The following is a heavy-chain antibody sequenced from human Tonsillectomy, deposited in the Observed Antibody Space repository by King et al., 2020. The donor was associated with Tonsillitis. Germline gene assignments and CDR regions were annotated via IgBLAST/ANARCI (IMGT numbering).Heavy chain of an antibody. CDR2: IYPGDSDT. J-gene: IGHJ5*02. CDR1: GYSFTSYW. D-gene: IGHD1-26*01. V-gene: IGHV5-51*01. CDR3: ARLPRAYRINWFDP. Sequence: QLVQSGAEVKKPGESLKISCKGSGYSFTSYWIGRVRQMPGKGLEWMGIIYPGDSDTKYSPSFQGQVTISPDKSISTAYLQWSSLKASDTDMYYCARLPRAYRINWFDPWGQGTLVTVSS.